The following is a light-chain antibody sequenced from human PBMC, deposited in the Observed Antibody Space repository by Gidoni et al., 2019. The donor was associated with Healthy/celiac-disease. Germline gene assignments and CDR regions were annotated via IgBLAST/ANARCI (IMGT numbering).Light chain of an antibody. CDR2: GAA. CDR3: QQYNNWPPWT. Sequence: EIVLMQSPATLSVSPGERATLSCRASQSVSSNLAWYQQKHGQAPRLLIYGAATRATCIPARFSGSGSGTEFTLTISSLQSEDFAVYYCQQYNNWPPWTCGQGTKVEIK. V-gene: IGKV3-15*01. CDR1: QSVSSN. J-gene: IGKJ1*01.